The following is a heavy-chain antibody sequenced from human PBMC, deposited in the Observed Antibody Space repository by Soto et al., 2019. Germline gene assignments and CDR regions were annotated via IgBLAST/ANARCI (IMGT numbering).Heavy chain of an antibody. Sequence: GGSLRLSCAASGFTFSSYAMSWVRQAPGKGLEWVSAISGSGGSAYYADSVKGRFTISRDNSKNTLYLQMNSLRAEDTAVYYCAKAGAGSGTSWGYYYYGMDVWGQGTTVTVSS. CDR3: AKAGAGSGTSWGYYYYGMDV. J-gene: IGHJ6*02. CDR1: GFTFSSYA. V-gene: IGHV3-23*01. D-gene: IGHD2-2*01. CDR2: ISGSGGSA.